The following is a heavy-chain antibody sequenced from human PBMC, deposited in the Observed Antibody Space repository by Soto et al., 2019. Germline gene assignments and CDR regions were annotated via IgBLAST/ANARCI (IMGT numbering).Heavy chain of an antibody. J-gene: IGHJ6*03. CDR3: AGASVAGAYYYYYMDV. V-gene: IGHV4-59*01. D-gene: IGHD6-19*01. Sequence: SETLSLTCTVSGGSISSYYWSWIRQPPGKGLEWIGYIYYSGSTNYNPSLKSRVTISVDTPKNQFSLKLSSVTAADTAVYYCAGASVAGAYYYYYMDVWGKGTTVTVSS. CDR2: IYYSGST. CDR1: GGSISSYY.